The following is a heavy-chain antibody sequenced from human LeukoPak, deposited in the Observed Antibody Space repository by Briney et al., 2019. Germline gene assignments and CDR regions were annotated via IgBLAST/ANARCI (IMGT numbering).Heavy chain of an antibody. CDR1: GGSISSYY. D-gene: IGHD3-22*01. Sequence: SETLPLTCTVSGGSISSYYWSWIRQPAGKGLEWIGRIYTSGSTNYNPSLKSRVTISVDTSKNQFSLKLSSVTAADTAVYYCARTYYYDSSGRPFDYWGQGTLVTVSS. CDR3: ARTYYYDSSGRPFDY. J-gene: IGHJ4*02. V-gene: IGHV4-4*07. CDR2: IYTSGST.